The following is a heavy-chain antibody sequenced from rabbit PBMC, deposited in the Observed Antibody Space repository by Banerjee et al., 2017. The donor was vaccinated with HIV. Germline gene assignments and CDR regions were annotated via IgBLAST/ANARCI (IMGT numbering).Heavy chain of an antibody. D-gene: IGHD4-1*01. Sequence: QEQLVESGGGLVQPEGSLTLTCTASGSTLSRYYICWVRQAPGKGLEWIGCIGTVTGSTYYASWAKGRFTISKTSSTTVTLQMTSLTAADTATYFCARDLAGVIGWNFGLWGPGTLVTVS. CDR1: GSTLSRYY. CDR3: ARDLAGVIGWNFGL. J-gene: IGHJ4*01. CDR2: IGTVTGST. V-gene: IGHV1S45*01.